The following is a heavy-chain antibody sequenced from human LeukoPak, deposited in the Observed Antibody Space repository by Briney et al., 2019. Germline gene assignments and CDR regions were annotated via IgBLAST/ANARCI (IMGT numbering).Heavy chain of an antibody. Sequence: SETLSLTCTLSGGSIRSFYWSWIPRPPGKGREWSGYIFYNGNTNYNPSLKSRVTISVDTSKNQFSLRLSSVTAADTAVYYGARRGAGIFYYYGMGVWGEGTTVTVSS. D-gene: IGHD3-3*02. J-gene: IGHJ6*04. V-gene: IGHV4-59*12. CDR1: GGSIRSFY. CDR2: IFYNGNT. CDR3: ARRGAGIFYYYGMGV.